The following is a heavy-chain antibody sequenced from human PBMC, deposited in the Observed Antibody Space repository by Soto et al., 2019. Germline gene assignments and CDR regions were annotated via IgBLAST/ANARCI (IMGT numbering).Heavy chain of an antibody. J-gene: IGHJ2*01. CDR3: PSFSTVTTMRWYFDL. V-gene: IGHV1-69*02. Sequence: QVQLVQSGAEVKKPGSSVKVSCKASGGTFSSYTISWVLQAPGQGLEWMGRIIPILGIANYAQKFQGRVTITADKSKSTAYMQRSSLRSEDTAVYYCPSFSTVTTMRWYFDLWARGTLVTLSS. CDR2: IIPILGIA. CDR1: GGTFSSYT. D-gene: IGHD4-17*01.